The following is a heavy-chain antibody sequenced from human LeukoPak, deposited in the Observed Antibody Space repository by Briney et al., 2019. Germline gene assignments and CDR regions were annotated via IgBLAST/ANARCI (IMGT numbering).Heavy chain of an antibody. J-gene: IGHJ5*02. CDR2: ITSTSSYV. D-gene: IGHD6-13*01. V-gene: IGHV3-21*01. CDR3: AGGYSSSWYRFDP. CDR1: GFTFSTYN. Sequence: GGSLRLSCEASGFTFSTYNMNWVRQAPGKRLEWVSSITSTSSYVFYADSVKGRFTISRDNAKNSLYLQINSLRAEDTAVYYCAGGYSSSWYRFDPWGQGTLVTVSS.